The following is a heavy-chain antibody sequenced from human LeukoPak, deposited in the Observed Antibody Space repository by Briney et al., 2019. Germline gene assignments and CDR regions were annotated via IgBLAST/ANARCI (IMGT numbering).Heavy chain of an antibody. CDR1: GGSISSHY. CDR3: ARSRHNYGVDV. Sequence: KPSETLSLTCTVSGGSISSHYWSWIRQPPGKGLEWIGYIYYSGSTNYNPTLKSRVTISVDTSKNQFSLHLSSVTAADTAVYYCARSRHNYGVDVWGQGTTVTVSS. V-gene: IGHV4-59*08. D-gene: IGHD5-24*01. J-gene: IGHJ6*02. CDR2: IYYSGST.